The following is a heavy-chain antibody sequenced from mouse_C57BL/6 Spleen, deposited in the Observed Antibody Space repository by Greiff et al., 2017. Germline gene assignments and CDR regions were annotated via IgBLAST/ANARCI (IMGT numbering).Heavy chain of an antibody. CDR1: GYAFSSSW. V-gene: IGHV1-82*01. CDR3: ARENYYVNHGAMDY. Sequence: VMLVESGPELVKPGASVTISCKASGYAFSSSWMNWVKQRPGTGLEWIGRIYPGDGDTNYNGKFKGKATLTADKSSSTANMQRSSLTSVVSAVYVCARENYYVNHGAMDYWGQGTSVTVSS. J-gene: IGHJ4*01. D-gene: IGHD2-1*01. CDR2: IYPGDGDT.